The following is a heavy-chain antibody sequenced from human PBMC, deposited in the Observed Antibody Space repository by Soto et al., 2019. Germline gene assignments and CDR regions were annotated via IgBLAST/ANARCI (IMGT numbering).Heavy chain of an antibody. J-gene: IGHJ3*02. D-gene: IGHD2-15*01. CDR1: GYTFTSYA. Sequence: ASVKVSCKASGYTFTSYAMHWVRQAPGQRLEWTGWINAGNGNTKYSQKFQGRVTITRDTSASTAYMELSSLRSEDTAVYYCARDIVVVVAATQNDAFDIWGQGTMVTVSS. CDR3: ARDIVVVVAATQNDAFDI. V-gene: IGHV1-3*01. CDR2: INAGNGNT.